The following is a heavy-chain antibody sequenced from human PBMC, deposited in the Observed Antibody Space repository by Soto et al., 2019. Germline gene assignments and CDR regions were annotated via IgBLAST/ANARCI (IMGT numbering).Heavy chain of an antibody. Sequence: VQLVESGGGLVQPGGSLKLSCAASGFTFSGSAMHWVRQASGKGLEWVGRIRSKANSYATAYAASVKGRFTISRDDSKNTAYLQMNSLKTEDTAVYYCTRCKEVAWYYYYGMDVWGQGTTVTVSS. CDR2: IRSKANSYAT. D-gene: IGHD5-12*01. J-gene: IGHJ6*02. V-gene: IGHV3-73*02. CDR3: TRCKEVAWYYYYGMDV. CDR1: GFTFSGSA.